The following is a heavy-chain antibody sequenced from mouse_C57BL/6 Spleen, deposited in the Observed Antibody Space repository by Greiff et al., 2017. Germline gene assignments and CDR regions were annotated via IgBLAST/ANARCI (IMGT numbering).Heavy chain of an antibody. D-gene: IGHD2-5*01. Sequence: VQLQQSGAELATPGASVTLSCKASGYTFTSYWMHWVKQRPGQGLEWIGYINPSSGYTKYKQKFKDKATLTADKSSSTAYMQLSSLTYEDSAVYYCARSHYSNYFDYWGQGTTLTVSS. CDR2: INPSSGYT. CDR1: GYTFTSYW. V-gene: IGHV1-7*01. J-gene: IGHJ2*01. CDR3: ARSHYSNYFDY.